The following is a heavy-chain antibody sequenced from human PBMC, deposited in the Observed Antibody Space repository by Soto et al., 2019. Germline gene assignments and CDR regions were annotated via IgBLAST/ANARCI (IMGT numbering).Heavy chain of an antibody. Sequence: GGSLRLSCAASGFTFSSYAMSWVRQAPGKGLEWVSAFSGSGGSTYYADSVKGRFTISRDNSKNTLYLQMNSLRAEDTAVYYCAKDRVSTSYYDSSGSETACYFDYWGQGTLVTVS. CDR3: AKDRVSTSYYDSSGSETACYFDY. J-gene: IGHJ4*02. D-gene: IGHD3-22*01. V-gene: IGHV3-23*01. CDR1: GFTFSSYA. CDR2: FSGSGGST.